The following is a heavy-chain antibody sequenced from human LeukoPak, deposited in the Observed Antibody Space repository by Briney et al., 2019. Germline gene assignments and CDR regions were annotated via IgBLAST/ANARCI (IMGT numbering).Heavy chain of an antibody. D-gene: IGHD3-22*01. CDR3: ARDLTYYYDRSGYYWAY. Sequence: GSLRLSCTASGFTFGDYGMSWVRQAPGKGLEWVGLFRSKAYGGTTEYGASVKARFTISRDDSKSIAYLQMNSLKAEDTAVYYCARDLTYYYDRSGYYWAYWGQGTLVTVSS. CDR2: FRSKAYGGTT. J-gene: IGHJ4*02. V-gene: IGHV3-49*04. CDR1: GFTFGDYG.